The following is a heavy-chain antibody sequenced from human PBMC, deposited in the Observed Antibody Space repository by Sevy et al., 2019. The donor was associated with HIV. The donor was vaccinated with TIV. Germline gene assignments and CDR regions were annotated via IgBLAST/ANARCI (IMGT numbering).Heavy chain of an antibody. CDR3: ARDRGSGSYWGGFDY. Sequence: ASVKVSCKASGGTFSSYAISWVRQAPGQGLEWMGGIIPIFGTANYAQKFQGRVTITADKSTSTAYMELSSLRSEDTAVYYCARDRGSGSYWGGFDYWGQGTLVTVSP. V-gene: IGHV1-69*06. CDR2: IIPIFGTA. D-gene: IGHD1-26*01. J-gene: IGHJ4*02. CDR1: GGTFSSYA.